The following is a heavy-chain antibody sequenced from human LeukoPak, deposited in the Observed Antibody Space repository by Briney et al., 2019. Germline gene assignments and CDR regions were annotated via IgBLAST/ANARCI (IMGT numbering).Heavy chain of an antibody. D-gene: IGHD2-8*01. V-gene: IGHV1-69*13. CDR3: ARLGYCTNGVCLPPDY. CDR2: IIPIFGTA. J-gene: IGHJ4*02. Sequence: PVKVSCKASGGTFSSYAISWVRQAPGQGLEWMGGIIPIFGTANYAQKFQGRVTITADESTSTAYMELSSLRSEDTAVYYCARLGYCTNGVCLPPDYWGQGTLVTVSS. CDR1: GGTFSSYA.